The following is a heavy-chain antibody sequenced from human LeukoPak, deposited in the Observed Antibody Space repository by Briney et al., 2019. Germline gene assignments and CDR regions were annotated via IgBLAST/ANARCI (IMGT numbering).Heavy chain of an antibody. D-gene: IGHD2-15*01. CDR2: ISGSGGST. Sequence: GGSLRLSCAASGFTFSSYAMSWVRQAPGKGLEWVSAISGSGGSTSYADSVKGRFTISRDNSKNTLYLQMNSLRAEDTAVYYCAKIYCSGGSCSDYWGQGTLVTVSS. CDR1: GFTFSSYA. CDR3: AKIYCSGGSCSDY. V-gene: IGHV3-23*01. J-gene: IGHJ4*02.